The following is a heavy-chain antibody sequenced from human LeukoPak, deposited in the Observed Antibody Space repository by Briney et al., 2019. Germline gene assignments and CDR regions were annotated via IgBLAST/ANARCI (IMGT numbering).Heavy chain of an antibody. Sequence: SQTLSLTCAISGDSVSSSSATWTWIRQSPSGGLEWLGRTYYRSKWYNEYAASVRSRITINPDTSKNQFSLQLGSVTPEDTAVYYCAREDYGGNSGTYLDYWGQGTLVTVSS. CDR1: GDSVSSSSAT. J-gene: IGHJ4*02. CDR2: TYYRSKWYN. D-gene: IGHD4-23*01. CDR3: AREDYGGNSGTYLDY. V-gene: IGHV6-1*01.